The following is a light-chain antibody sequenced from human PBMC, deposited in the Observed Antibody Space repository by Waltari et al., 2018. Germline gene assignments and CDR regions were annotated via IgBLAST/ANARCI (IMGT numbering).Light chain of an antibody. V-gene: IGLV1-44*01. Sequence: QSVLTQAPSASGTPGQRVTISCSGSTSSIGSNGVHWYQHLPGTAPKPPIYSNNQRPSGVPDRFSGSKSGTSASLAISGLQSEDEAHYYCATWDDSLSGPVFGGGTKLTVL. CDR3: ATWDDSLSGPV. CDR2: SNN. CDR1: TSSIGSNG. J-gene: IGLJ2*01.